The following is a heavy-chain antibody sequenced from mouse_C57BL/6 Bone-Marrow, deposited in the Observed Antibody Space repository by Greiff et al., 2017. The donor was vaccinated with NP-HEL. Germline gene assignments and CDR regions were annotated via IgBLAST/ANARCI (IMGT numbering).Heavy chain of an antibody. CDR2: IHPNSGST. J-gene: IGHJ1*03. Sequence: QVQLQQSGAELVKPGASVKLSCKASGYTFTSYWMHWVKQRPGQGLEWIGMIHPNSGSTNYNERFKSKATLTVDKSSSTAYMQLSSLTSEDSAVYDCARWLLRWYFDVWGTGTTVTVSS. D-gene: IGHD2-3*01. CDR3: ARWLLRWYFDV. CDR1: GYTFTSYW. V-gene: IGHV1-64*01.